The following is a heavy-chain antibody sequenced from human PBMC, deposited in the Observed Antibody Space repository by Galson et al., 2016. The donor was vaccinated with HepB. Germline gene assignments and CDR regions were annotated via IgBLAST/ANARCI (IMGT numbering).Heavy chain of an antibody. J-gene: IGHJ4*02. CDR1: GFTFSSYA. V-gene: IGHV3-30*04. CDR2: ISYDGWNT. D-gene: IGHD3-22*01. CDR3: ARDDRSGYFHYLDY. Sequence: SLRLSCAASGFTFSSYAMHWVRQAPGKGLEWVALISYDGWNTYYADSVKGRFTISRDNSNNTLYLHMDSLRTEDKAIYYCARDDRSGYFHYLDYWGQGTLVTVSS.